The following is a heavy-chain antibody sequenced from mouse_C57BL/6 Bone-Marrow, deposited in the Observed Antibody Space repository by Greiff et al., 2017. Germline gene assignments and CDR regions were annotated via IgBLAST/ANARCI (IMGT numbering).Heavy chain of an antibody. CDR3: ARPYYSNYWYFDV. D-gene: IGHD2-5*01. J-gene: IGHJ1*03. CDR1: GYTFTSYW. V-gene: IGHV1-55*01. Sequence: VKLQQPGAELVKPGASVTMSCKASGYTFTSYWITWVKQRPGQGLEWIGDIYPGSGSTNYNEKFKSKATLTVDTSSSTAYMQLSSLTSEDSAVYDCARPYYSNYWYFDVWGTGTTVTVSS. CDR2: IYPGSGST.